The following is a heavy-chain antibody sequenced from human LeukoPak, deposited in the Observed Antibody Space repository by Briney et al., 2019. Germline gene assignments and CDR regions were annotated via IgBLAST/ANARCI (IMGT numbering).Heavy chain of an antibody. D-gene: IGHD3-10*01. CDR3: ARQNYYGSGSYWFNYYYMDV. CDR1: GGSFSGYD. Sequence: SETLSLTCAVYGGSFSGYDWSWLRQPPGKGLEWIGEINHSGSTNYNPSLKSRVTLLVDPSKNELSLKLTSVTAADTAVYYCARQNYYGSGSYWFNYYYMDVWGKGTTVTISS. CDR2: INHSGST. V-gene: IGHV4-34*01. J-gene: IGHJ6*03.